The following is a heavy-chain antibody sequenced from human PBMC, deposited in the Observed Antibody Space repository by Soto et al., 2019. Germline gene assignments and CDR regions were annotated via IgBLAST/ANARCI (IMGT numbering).Heavy chain of an antibody. CDR1: GYTFTSYG. CDR2: INAGTGNT. Sequence: ASVKVSCKASGYTFTSYGIHWVRQAPGQRLEWTGWINAGTGNTKYSEKFQGRVSITRDTYASTAYLELSSLRSEDTAVYYCPRDPNDSSVYYHRYYYGMDVWGQGTTVTVYS. D-gene: IGHD3-22*01. V-gene: IGHV1-3*01. J-gene: IGHJ6*01. CDR3: PRDPNDSSVYYHRYYYGMDV.